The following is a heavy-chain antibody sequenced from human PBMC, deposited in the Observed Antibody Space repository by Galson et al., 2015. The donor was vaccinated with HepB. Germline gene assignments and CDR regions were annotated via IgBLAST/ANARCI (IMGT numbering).Heavy chain of an antibody. Sequence: SLRLSCAASGFTFEDYAMHWVRQVPGKGLEWVSGISWNSDFKGYADSVRGRFTISRGNAKYSLYLQMNSLRAEDTALYYCAQDLTYYYGSRSYFVGMDVWGQGTTVTVSS. CDR1: GFTFEDYA. D-gene: IGHD3-10*01. J-gene: IGHJ6*02. CDR3: AQDLTYYYGSRSYFVGMDV. V-gene: IGHV3-9*01. CDR2: ISWNSDFK.